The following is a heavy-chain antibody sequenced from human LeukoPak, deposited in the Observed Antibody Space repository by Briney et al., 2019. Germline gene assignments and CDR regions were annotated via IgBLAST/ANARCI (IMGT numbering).Heavy chain of an antibody. CDR1: GGSISSGGYY. J-gene: IGHJ4*02. CDR3: TRVNSQSVDSSGYVYYFDY. V-gene: IGHV4-31*03. CDR2: IYYSGST. Sequence: PSQTLSLTCIVSGGSISSGGYYWSWIRQHPGKGLEWIGYIYYSGSTYYNPSLKSRVTISVDTSKNQFSLKLSSVTAADTAVYYCTRVNSQSVDSSGYVYYFDYWGQGTLVTVSS. D-gene: IGHD3-22*01.